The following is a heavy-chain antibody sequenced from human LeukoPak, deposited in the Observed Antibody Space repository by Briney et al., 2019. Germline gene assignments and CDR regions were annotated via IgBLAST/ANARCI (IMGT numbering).Heavy chain of an antibody. D-gene: IGHD5-18*01. J-gene: IGHJ4*02. Sequence: SETLSLTCAVYGGSFSGYYWSWIRQPPGKGLEWIGEINHSGSTNYNPSLKSRVTISVDTSKNQFSLKLSSVTAADTAVYYCARTQCGYSYGFSFDYWGQGTLVTVSS. CDR1: GGSFSGYY. CDR3: ARTQCGYSYGFSFDY. V-gene: IGHV4-34*01. CDR2: INHSGST.